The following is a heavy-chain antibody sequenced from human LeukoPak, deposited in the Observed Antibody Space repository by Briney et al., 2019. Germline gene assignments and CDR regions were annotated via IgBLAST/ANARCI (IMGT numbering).Heavy chain of an antibody. CDR1: GFTFSTYG. J-gene: IGHJ4*02. V-gene: IGHV3-30*18. D-gene: IGHD1-14*01. CDR3: AKRTATTEFDY. CDR2: ILSDGRNK. Sequence: GGSLRLSCAASGFTFSTYGMHWVRQAPGKGLEWVALILSDGRNKYYADSVKGRFTISRDDSKNTLYLEMNSLRAEDTAVYYCAKRTATTEFDYWGQEALVTVSS.